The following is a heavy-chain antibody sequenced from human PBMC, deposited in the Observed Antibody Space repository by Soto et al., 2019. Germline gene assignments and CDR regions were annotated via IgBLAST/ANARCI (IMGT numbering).Heavy chain of an antibody. Sequence: GSLRLSCAASGFTFSSYGMHWVRQAPGKGLEWVAVIWYDGSNKYYADSVKGRFTISRDNSKNTLYLQMNSLRAEDTAVYYCARGPEDTAMVADYYYYGMDVWGQGTTVTVSS. CDR1: GFTFSSYG. V-gene: IGHV3-33*01. J-gene: IGHJ6*02. D-gene: IGHD5-18*01. CDR3: ARGPEDTAMVADYYYYGMDV. CDR2: IWYDGSNK.